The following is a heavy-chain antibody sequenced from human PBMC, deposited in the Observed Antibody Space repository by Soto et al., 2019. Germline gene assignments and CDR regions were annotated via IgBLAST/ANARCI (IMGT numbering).Heavy chain of an antibody. CDR2: TSAYNGNT. CDR1: GYTFTSYG. V-gene: IGHV1-18*01. J-gene: IGHJ4*02. CDR3: ARGRRIAVAGMLDY. Sequence: ASVKVSCKASGYTFTSYGISWVRQAPGQGLEWMGWTSAYNGNTNYAQKLQGRVTMTTDTSTSTAYMELRSLRSDDTAVYYCARGRRIAVAGMLDYWGQGALVTVSS. D-gene: IGHD6-19*01.